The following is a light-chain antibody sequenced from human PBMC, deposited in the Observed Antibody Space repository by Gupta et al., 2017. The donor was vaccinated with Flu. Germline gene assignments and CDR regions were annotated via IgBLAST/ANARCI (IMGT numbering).Light chain of an antibody. J-gene: IGLJ1*01. Sequence: TSSDVGGFNYVSWYQQHPGKVPKLMIYEVSQRPSGVPDRFPGSKSGYTASLTVSGLQAEDEADYYCSSYAGSDKDVFGTGTKVTVL. V-gene: IGLV2-8*01. CDR2: EVS. CDR3: SSYAGSDKDV. CDR1: SSDVGGFNY.